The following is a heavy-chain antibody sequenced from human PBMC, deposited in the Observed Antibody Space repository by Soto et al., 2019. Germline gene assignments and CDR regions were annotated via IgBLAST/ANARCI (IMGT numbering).Heavy chain of an antibody. J-gene: IGHJ5*02. CDR3: ARDLMTTVTATWFDP. Sequence: LSLTCTVPGGSISSYYWSWIRQPAGKGLEWIGRIYTSGSTNYNPSLKSRVTMSVDTSKNQFSLKLSSVTAADTAVYYCARDLMTTVTATWFDPWGQGTLVTVSS. D-gene: IGHD4-17*01. CDR1: GGSISSYY. V-gene: IGHV4-4*07. CDR2: IYTSGST.